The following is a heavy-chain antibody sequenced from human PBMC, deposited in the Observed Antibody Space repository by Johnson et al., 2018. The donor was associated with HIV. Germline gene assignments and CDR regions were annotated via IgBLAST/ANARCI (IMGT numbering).Heavy chain of an antibody. CDR1: GFTFCSYW. V-gene: IGHV3-7*03. J-gene: IGHJ3*02. CDR2: IKQGGSEK. Sequence: VQLVESGGDFIKPGGSLRLSCAASGFTFCSYWMSWVRQAPGKGLEWVANIKQGGSEKYYVDSVKGRFTISRDNSKNKLYLQMNSLIAEDTAVYYCARAGCGGDCSTDAFDIWGQGTMVTVSS. D-gene: IGHD2-21*02. CDR3: ARAGCGGDCSTDAFDI.